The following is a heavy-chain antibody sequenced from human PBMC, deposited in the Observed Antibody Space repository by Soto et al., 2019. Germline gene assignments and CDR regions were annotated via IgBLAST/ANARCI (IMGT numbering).Heavy chain of an antibody. J-gene: IGHJ3*02. Sequence: PSETLSLTCDVSGGSINRGGYSWSWIRQPPGKGLEWVGYIYQSGSTYYNPSLRSRVTISVDTSKNQFSLKLSSVTAADTAVYYCARHSGRTYYDILTGYYSAFDIWGQGTMVTVSS. V-gene: IGHV4-30-2*01. CDR2: IYQSGST. D-gene: IGHD3-9*01. CDR3: ARHSGRTYYDILTGYYSAFDI. CDR1: GGSINRGGYS.